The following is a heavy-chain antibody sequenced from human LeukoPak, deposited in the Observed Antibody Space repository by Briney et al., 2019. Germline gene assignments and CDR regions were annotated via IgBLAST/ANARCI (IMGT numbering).Heavy chain of an antibody. CDR3: ARDGYYYSSGYREY. V-gene: IGHV4-61*02. Sequence: SQTLSLTCTVSGVSISSGSYYWSWIGQPAGKELEWIGRIYTSGSTNYNPSLKSRVTISVDTSKNQFSLKLSSVTAADTAVYYCARDGYYYSSGYREYWGQGTLVTVSS. CDR1: GVSISSGSYY. J-gene: IGHJ4*02. CDR2: IYTSGST. D-gene: IGHD3-22*01.